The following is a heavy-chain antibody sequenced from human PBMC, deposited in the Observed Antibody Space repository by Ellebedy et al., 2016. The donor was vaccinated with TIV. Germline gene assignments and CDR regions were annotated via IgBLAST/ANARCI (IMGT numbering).Heavy chain of an antibody. D-gene: IGHD1-26*01. Sequence: GESLKISCAASGFTFSSYSMNWVRQTPGKGLEWLSYITGTSNTMFYADSMEGRFTISRDNAKNSLYLQMNSLRDEDTAVYYCATERSGSYYNYWGQGTLVTVSS. J-gene: IGHJ4*02. CDR2: ITGTSNTM. CDR3: ATERSGSYYNY. V-gene: IGHV3-48*02. CDR1: GFTFSSYS.